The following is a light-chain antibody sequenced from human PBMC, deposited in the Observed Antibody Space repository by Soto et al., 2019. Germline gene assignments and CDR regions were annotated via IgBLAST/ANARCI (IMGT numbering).Light chain of an antibody. Sequence: EIVLTQSPGTLSLSPGERATLSCRASQSVSSSYLAWYQQKPGQAPRLLIYGASSRATGIPDRFSGSGSGTDFTLTISRLEPEDFAVYYCQQYGRPWTFGQGTNVEIK. CDR3: QQYGRPWT. CDR1: QSVSSSY. CDR2: GAS. J-gene: IGKJ1*01. V-gene: IGKV3-20*01.